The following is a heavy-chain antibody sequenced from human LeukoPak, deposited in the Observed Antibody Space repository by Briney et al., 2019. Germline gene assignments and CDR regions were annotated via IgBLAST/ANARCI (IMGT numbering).Heavy chain of an antibody. V-gene: IGHV1-2*02. CDR1: GYTFSGNF. D-gene: IGHD2-15*01. Sequence: ASVKVSCKASGYTFSGNFIHWVRQAPGQGLEWMGWINPNSGGTNYAQKFQGRVTMTRDTSISTAYMELSRLRSDDTAVYYCARGGVVVVEDWFDPWGQGTLVTVSS. J-gene: IGHJ5*02. CDR3: ARGGVVVVEDWFDP. CDR2: INPNSGGT.